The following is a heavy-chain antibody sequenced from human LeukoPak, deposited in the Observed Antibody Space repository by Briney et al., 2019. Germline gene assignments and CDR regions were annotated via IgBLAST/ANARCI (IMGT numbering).Heavy chain of an antibody. CDR1: GYTFTSYG. V-gene: IGHV1-18*01. Sequence: ASVKVSCKASGYTFTSYGISWVRQAPGQGLEWMGWLSAYNGNTNYAQKFQGRVTITADESTSTAYMELSSLRSEDTAVYYCARSDSPSYSNLYYYYYGMDVWGQGTTVTISS. D-gene: IGHD4-11*01. CDR2: LSAYNGNT. CDR3: ARSDSPSYSNLYYYYYGMDV. J-gene: IGHJ6*02.